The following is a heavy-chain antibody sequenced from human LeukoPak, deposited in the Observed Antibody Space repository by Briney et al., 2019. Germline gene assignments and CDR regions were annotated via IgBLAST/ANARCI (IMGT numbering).Heavy chain of an antibody. V-gene: IGHV1-69*04. CDR2: ITPILGIA. D-gene: IGHD6-25*01. Sequence: GASVKVSCKASGGTFSSYAISWVRQAPGQGLEWMGRITPILGIANYAQKFQGRVTITADKSTSTAYMELSSLRSEDTAVYYCAREAATNFDYWGQGTLVTVSS. CDR3: AREAATNFDY. CDR1: GGTFSSYA. J-gene: IGHJ4*02.